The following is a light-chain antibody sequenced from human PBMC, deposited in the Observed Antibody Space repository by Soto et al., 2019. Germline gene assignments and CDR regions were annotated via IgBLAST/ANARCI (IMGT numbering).Light chain of an antibody. CDR3: QQHFGSPGWT. V-gene: IGKV3-20*01. CDR2: DTS. Sequence: EIVLTQSPGTLSLSPGERATLSCRASQSVSSSNLAWYQQKPGQAPRLLIYDTSTRATGIPDRFSGSGSGTDFTLTISRLEAEDFAIYYCQQHFGSPGWTFGQGTKVEVK. J-gene: IGKJ1*01. CDR1: QSVSSSN.